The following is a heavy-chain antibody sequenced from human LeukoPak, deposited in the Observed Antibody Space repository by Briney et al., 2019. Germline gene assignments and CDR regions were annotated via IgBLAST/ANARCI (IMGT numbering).Heavy chain of an antibody. CDR3: AKERHSSPYYYYYGMDV. CDR2: ISYDLGRLQ. CDR1: GFSFSSYG. V-gene: IGHV3-30*18. Sequence: PGTSLRLSCVATGFSFSSYGMHWVRQAPGKGPEWVTFISYDLGRLQYYLESVKGRFTISRDNSKNSLYLQMDSLTPEDTAVYYCAKERHSSPYYYYYGMDVWGQGTTVTVSS. J-gene: IGHJ6*02. D-gene: IGHD2-2*01.